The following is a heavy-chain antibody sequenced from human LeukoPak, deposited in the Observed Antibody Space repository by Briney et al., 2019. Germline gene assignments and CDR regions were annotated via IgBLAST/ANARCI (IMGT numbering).Heavy chain of an antibody. V-gene: IGHV1-24*01. J-gene: IGHJ6*02. Sequence: ASVKVSCMVSGYTLTELSMHWVRQAPGKGLEWMGGFDPEDGETIYAQKFQGRVTMTEDTSTDTAYMELSSLRSEDTAVYYCATELGLGYGMDVWGQGTTVTVSS. D-gene: IGHD7-27*01. CDR1: GYTLTELS. CDR2: FDPEDGET. CDR3: ATELGLGYGMDV.